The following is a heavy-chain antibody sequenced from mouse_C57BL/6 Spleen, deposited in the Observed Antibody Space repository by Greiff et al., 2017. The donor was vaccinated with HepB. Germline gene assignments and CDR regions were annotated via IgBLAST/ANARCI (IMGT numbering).Heavy chain of an antibody. Sequence: QVQLQQSGAELVRPGTSVKMSCKASGYTFTNYWIGWAKQRPGHGLEWIGDIYPGGGYTNYNEKFKGKATLTADKSSSTAYMQFSSLTSEDSAIYYCARGDTTDAMDYWGQGTSVTVSS. CDR2: IYPGGGYT. D-gene: IGHD1-1*01. V-gene: IGHV1-63*01. J-gene: IGHJ4*01. CDR3: ARGDTTDAMDY. CDR1: GYTFTNYW.